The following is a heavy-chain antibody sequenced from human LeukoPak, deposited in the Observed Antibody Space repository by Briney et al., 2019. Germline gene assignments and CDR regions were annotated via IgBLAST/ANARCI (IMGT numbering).Heavy chain of an antibody. D-gene: IGHD3-3*01. CDR3: ARDPPSYDFWSGSYYMDV. CDR1: GYTFTGYY. V-gene: IGHV1-2*06. CDR2: INPNSGGT. Sequence: ASVKVSCKASGYTFTGYYMHWVRQAPGQGLEWMGRINPNSGGTKYAQKFQGRVTMTRDTSISTAYMELSRLRSDDTAVYYCARDPPSYDFWSGSYYMDVWGKGTTVTVSS. J-gene: IGHJ6*03.